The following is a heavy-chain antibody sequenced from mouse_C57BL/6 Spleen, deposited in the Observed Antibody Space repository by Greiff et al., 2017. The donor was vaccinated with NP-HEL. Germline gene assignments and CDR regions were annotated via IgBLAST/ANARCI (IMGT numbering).Heavy chain of an antibody. D-gene: IGHD1-1*01. Sequence: EVKLVESEGGLVQPGSSMKLSCTASGFTFSDYYMAWVRQVPEKGLEWVANINYDGSSTYYLDSLKSRFIISRDNAKNILYLQMSSLKSEDTATYYCARAEDYGSSYEDWGQGTTLTVSS. CDR3: ARAEDYGSSYED. CDR2: INYDGSST. V-gene: IGHV5-16*01. J-gene: IGHJ2*01. CDR1: GFTFSDYY.